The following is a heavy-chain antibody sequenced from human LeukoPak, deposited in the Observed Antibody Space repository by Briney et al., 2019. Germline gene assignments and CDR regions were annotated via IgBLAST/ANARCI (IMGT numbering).Heavy chain of an antibody. CDR1: GFTFSSYA. Sequence: GGPLRLSCAASGFTFSSYAMSWVRQAPGKGLEWVSAISGSGGSTYYADSVKGRFTISRDNSRNTLYLQMNSLRAEDTAVYYCANDALSYCGGDCYTNKFDYWGQGTLVTVSS. CDR3: ANDALSYCGGDCYTNKFDY. J-gene: IGHJ4*02. D-gene: IGHD2-21*02. V-gene: IGHV3-23*01. CDR2: ISGSGGST.